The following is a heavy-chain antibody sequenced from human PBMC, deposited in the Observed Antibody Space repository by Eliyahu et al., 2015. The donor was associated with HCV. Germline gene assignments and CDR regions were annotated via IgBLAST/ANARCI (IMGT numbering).Heavy chain of an antibody. CDR2: ITGSGGSS. D-gene: IGHD3-10*01. J-gene: IGHJ6*02. V-gene: IGHV3-23*01. Sequence: EVQLLESGGGLVQPGGSLRLSCAAFGFTFSNYAMNWVRLAPRKGLEWVSAITGSGGSSYYSDSVVGRLFISRDNSKNTLYLQMNSLRAEDTAVYYCARPIGASYYYYGLDVWGQGTSVTVSS. CDR3: ARPIGASYYYYGLDV. CDR1: GFTFSNYA.